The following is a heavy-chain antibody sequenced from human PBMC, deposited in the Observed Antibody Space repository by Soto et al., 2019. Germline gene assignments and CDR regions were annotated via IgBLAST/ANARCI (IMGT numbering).Heavy chain of an antibody. CDR2: IYYSGST. V-gene: IGHV4-31*03. D-gene: IGHD3-9*01. CDR1: GGSISSGGYY. Sequence: TSETLSLTCTVSGGSISSGGYYWSWIRQHPGKGLEWIGYIYYSGSTYYNPSLKSRVTISVDTSKNQFSLKLSSVTAADTAVYYCARERVDGNWFDPWGQGTLVTVSS. CDR3: ARERVDGNWFDP. J-gene: IGHJ5*02.